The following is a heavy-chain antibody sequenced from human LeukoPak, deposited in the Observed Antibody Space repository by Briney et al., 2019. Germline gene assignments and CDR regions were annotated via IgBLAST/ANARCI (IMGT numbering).Heavy chain of an antibody. D-gene: IGHD3-10*01. Sequence: APVKVSCKASGYTFTSYYMHWVRQAPGQGPEWMGIINPSGGSTSYAQKFQGRVTMTRDTSTSTVYMELSSLRSEDTAVYYCARDGVRGVIAEGHYYGMDVWGKGTTVTVSS. CDR3: ARDGVRGVIAEGHYYGMDV. J-gene: IGHJ6*04. CDR2: INPSGGST. V-gene: IGHV1-46*01. CDR1: GYTFTSYY.